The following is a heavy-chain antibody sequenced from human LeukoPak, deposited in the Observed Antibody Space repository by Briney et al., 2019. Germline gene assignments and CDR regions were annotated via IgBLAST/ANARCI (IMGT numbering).Heavy chain of an antibody. V-gene: IGHV3-48*03. Sequence: GGSLRLSCVASGFTFSSYDMKWLRQAPGKGLEWVSHISGVGTNIAYADSVRGRITISRDNARSSLYLDMNSLRAEDTAIYYCARGPKYTILGGDYYWGQGTLLTVSS. J-gene: IGHJ4*02. CDR3: ARGPKYTILGGDYY. CDR2: ISGVGTNI. CDR1: GFTFSSYD. D-gene: IGHD3-3*02.